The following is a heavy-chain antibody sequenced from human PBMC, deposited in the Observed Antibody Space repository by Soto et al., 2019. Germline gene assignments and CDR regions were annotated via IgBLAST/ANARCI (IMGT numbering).Heavy chain of an antibody. CDR1: GGSISSSSYC. D-gene: IGHD6-6*01. J-gene: IGHJ4*02. Sequence: SETLSLTCTVSGGSISSSSYCWGWIRQPPGKGLEWIGSIYYSGSTYYNPSLKSRVTISVDTSKNQFSLKLSSVTAADTAVYYCARGISKGEYSSSSLDYWGQGTLVTVSS. CDR3: ARGISKGEYSSSSLDY. CDR2: IYYSGST. V-gene: IGHV4-39*07.